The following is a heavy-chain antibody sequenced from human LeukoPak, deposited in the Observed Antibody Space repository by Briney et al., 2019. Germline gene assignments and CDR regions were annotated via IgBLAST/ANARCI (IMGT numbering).Heavy chain of an antibody. D-gene: IGHD1-26*01. Sequence: SQTLSLTCTVSGGSISSGSYYWSWIRQPAGKGLEWIVRIYTSGSTNYNPSLKSRVTISVDTSKNQFSLKLSSVTAADTAVYYCATNDGSGSYYGGGDYWGQGTLVTVSS. CDR3: ATNDGSGSYYGGGDY. CDR1: GGSISSGSYY. J-gene: IGHJ4*02. CDR2: IYTSGST. V-gene: IGHV4-61*02.